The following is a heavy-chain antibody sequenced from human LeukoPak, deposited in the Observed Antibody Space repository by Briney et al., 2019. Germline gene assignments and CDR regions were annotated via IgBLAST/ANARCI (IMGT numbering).Heavy chain of an antibody. CDR3: ARGFLVVVPAARSYYYGMDV. Sequence: GSLRLSCAASGFTFSSYSMNWVRQAPGKGLEWIGEINHSGSTNYNPSLKSRVTISVDTSKNQFSLKLSSVTAADTAVYYCARGFLVVVPAARSYYYGMDVWGQGTTVTVSS. V-gene: IGHV4-34*01. J-gene: IGHJ6*02. CDR1: GFTFSSYS. D-gene: IGHD2-2*01. CDR2: INHSGST.